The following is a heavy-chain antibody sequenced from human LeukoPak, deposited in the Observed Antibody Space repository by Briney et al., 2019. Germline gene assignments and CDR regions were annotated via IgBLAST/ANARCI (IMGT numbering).Heavy chain of an antibody. CDR3: AKSASKASVPWIRNRGGDPYFDY. V-gene: IGHV3-30*02. D-gene: IGHD2-21*02. CDR2: IWYDGSNK. Sequence: PGGSLRLSCAASGFTFSSYGMHWVRQAPGKGLEWVAVIWYDGSNKYYADSVKGRFIISRDNSKNTLYLQMNSLRAEDTAVYYCAKSASKASVPWIRNRGGDPYFDYWGQGTLVTVSS. CDR1: GFTFSSYG. J-gene: IGHJ4*02.